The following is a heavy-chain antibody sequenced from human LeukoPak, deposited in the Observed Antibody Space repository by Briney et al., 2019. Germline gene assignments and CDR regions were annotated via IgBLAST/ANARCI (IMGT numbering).Heavy chain of an antibody. J-gene: IGHJ5*01. CDR1: GFTFSSYG. Sequence: PGGSLRLSCGASGFTFSSYGMHWVRQAPGKGLEWVAFIRYDGSTKNYADSVKGRFTISRDNSKNTLYLQMNSLRGEDPAVYYCAKVYEYGDNDWFASWGEGTLVTVSS. CDR3: AKVYEYGDNDWFAS. CDR2: IRYDGSTK. D-gene: IGHD4-17*01. V-gene: IGHV3-30*02.